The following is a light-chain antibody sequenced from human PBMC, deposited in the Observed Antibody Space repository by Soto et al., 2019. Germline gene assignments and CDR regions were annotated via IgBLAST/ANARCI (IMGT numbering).Light chain of an antibody. Sequence: EIVMTQSPATLSVSPGERATLSCRASQSISGNLAWYQQKPGQAHRLLIYGASTRATGIQARFSGSGSGTEFTLTIRSLQSEDFAVYYCKQYNNWPITFGQGTRLEIK. CDR2: GAS. CDR3: KQYNNWPIT. J-gene: IGKJ5*01. CDR1: QSISGN. V-gene: IGKV3-15*01.